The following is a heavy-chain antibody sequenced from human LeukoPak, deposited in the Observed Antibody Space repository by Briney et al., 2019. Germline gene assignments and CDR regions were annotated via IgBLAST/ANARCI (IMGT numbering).Heavy chain of an antibody. CDR2: INHSGST. CDR3: ARTTQGYDSSGYYFQDAFDI. V-gene: IGHV4-34*01. CDR1: GGSFSGYY. Sequence: SETLSLTCAVYGGSFSGYYWSWVRQPPGKGLEWIGEINHSGSTNYNPSLKSRVTLSVDTSKNQFSLKLSSVTAADTAVYYCARTTQGYDSSGYYFQDAFDIWGQGTMVTVSS. J-gene: IGHJ3*02. D-gene: IGHD3-22*01.